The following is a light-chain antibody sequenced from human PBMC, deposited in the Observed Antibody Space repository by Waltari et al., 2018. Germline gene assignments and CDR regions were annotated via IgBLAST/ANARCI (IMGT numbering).Light chain of an antibody. Sequence: QSALTQPRSVSGSPGQSVTISCTGTSSDVGGYNYVAWYQQPPGKAPKRMIYDVSKRPSGVRDRFSGSKSGDTASLTISGLHAEDEADYYCCSDAGSVVFGGGTKLTVL. J-gene: IGLJ2*01. V-gene: IGLV2-11*01. CDR2: DVS. CDR3: CSDAGSVV. CDR1: SSDVGGYNY.